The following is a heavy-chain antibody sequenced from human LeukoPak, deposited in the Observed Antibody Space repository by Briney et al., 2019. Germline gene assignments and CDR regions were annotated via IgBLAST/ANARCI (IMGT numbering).Heavy chain of an antibody. CDR3: AMDWDFWSGYYTSYYYYYMDV. Sequence: GGSLRLSCAASGFTFSSYTMNWVRQAPGKGLEWVSSISSSGNYIYYADSMKGRFTFSRDNAKNSLYLQMNSLRAEDTAVYYCAMDWDFWSGYYTSYYYYYMDVWGKGTTVTVSS. V-gene: IGHV3-21*01. J-gene: IGHJ6*03. CDR1: GFTFSSYT. D-gene: IGHD3-3*01. CDR2: ISSSGNYI.